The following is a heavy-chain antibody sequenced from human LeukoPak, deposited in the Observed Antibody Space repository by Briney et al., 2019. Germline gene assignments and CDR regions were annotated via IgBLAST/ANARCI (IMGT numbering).Heavy chain of an antibody. CDR1: GYTFTSFG. J-gene: IGHJ6*02. Sequence: ASVKVSCKTSGYTFTSFGISWVRQAPGQGLEWMGWISAYNGDTKSAPKFQGRVTMTTDTPTTTAYMDLRSLRSDDTAVYYCARDGITMIVVGPRGYGMDVWGQGTTVTVSS. D-gene: IGHD3-22*01. CDR3: ARDGITMIVVGPRGYGMDV. CDR2: ISAYNGDT. V-gene: IGHV1-18*01.